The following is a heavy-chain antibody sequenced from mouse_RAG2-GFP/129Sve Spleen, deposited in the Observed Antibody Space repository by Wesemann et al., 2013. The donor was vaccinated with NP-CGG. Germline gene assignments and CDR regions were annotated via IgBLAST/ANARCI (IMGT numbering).Heavy chain of an antibody. CDR3: ASANWDVWFAY. Sequence: EYAGYISYSGSTYYNPSLKSRISITRDTSKNQYYLQLNSVTTEDTATYYCASANWDVWFAYWGQGTLVTVSA. CDR2: ISYSGST. D-gene: IGHD4-1*01. V-gene: IGHV3-8*02. J-gene: IGHJ3*01.